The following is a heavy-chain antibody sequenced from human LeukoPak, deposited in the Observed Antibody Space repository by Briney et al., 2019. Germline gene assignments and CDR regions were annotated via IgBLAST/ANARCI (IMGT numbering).Heavy chain of an antibody. CDR3: ARGEYYYDSSGLDY. Sequence: GGSLRLSCAASGFTFSSYGMHWVRQAPGKGREWVAVIWYDGSNKYYADSVKGRFTISRDNSKNTLYLQMNSLRAEDTAVYYCARGEYYYDSSGLDYWGQGTLVTVSS. D-gene: IGHD3-22*01. CDR1: GFTFSSYG. J-gene: IGHJ4*02. CDR2: IWYDGSNK. V-gene: IGHV3-33*01.